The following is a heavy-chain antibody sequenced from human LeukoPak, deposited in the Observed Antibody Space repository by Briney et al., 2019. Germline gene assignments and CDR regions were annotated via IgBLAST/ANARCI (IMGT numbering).Heavy chain of an antibody. CDR1: GGSISSYY. CDR3: AKGGVYGDYVGDWFDP. D-gene: IGHD4-17*01. J-gene: IGHJ5*02. CDR2: IYYSGST. V-gene: IGHV4-59*01. Sequence: PSETLSLTCTVSGGSISSYYWSWIRQPPGKGLEWIVYIYYSGSTNYNPSLKSRVTISVDTSKNQFSLKLSSVTAADTAVYYCAKGGVYGDYVGDWFDPWGQGTLVTVSS.